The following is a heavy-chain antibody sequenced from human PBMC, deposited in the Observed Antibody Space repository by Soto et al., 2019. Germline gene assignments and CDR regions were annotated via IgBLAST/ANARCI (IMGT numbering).Heavy chain of an antibody. Sequence: PSETLSLTGTVSGGSISSGGYYWSWIRRHPGKGLEWIGYIYYSGSTYYNPSLKSRVTISVDTSKNQFSLKLSSVTAADTAVYYCARQLVRGYYYYGMDVWGQGTTVTVSS. CDR2: IYYSGST. D-gene: IGHD6-6*01. CDR3: ARQLVRGYYYYGMDV. CDR1: GGSISSGGYY. V-gene: IGHV4-31*03. J-gene: IGHJ6*02.